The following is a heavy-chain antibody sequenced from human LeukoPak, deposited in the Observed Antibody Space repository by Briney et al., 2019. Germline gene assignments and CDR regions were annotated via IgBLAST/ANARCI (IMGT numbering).Heavy chain of an antibody. Sequence: PGGSLRLSCAASGFTFSSYAMHWVRQAPGKGLEWVAVISYDGSNKYYADSVKGRFTISRDNSKNTLYLQMNSLRAEDTAVYYCASPLRDYWGQGTPVTVSS. V-gene: IGHV3-30-3*01. J-gene: IGHJ4*02. CDR3: ASPLRDY. CDR1: GFTFSSYA. D-gene: IGHD2-15*01. CDR2: ISYDGSNK.